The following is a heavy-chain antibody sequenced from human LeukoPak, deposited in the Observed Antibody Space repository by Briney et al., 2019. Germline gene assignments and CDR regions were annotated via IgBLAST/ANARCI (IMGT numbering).Heavy chain of an antibody. CDR3: ARSQTYYYDSSGYFLDY. V-gene: IGHV4-61*02. D-gene: IGHD3-22*01. CDR2: IYTSGST. Sequence: SQTLSLTCTVSGDSISSGGYYWSWIRQPAGKGLEWIGRIYTSGSTNYNPSLKSRVTISVDTSKNQFSLKLSSVTAADTAVYYCARSQTYYYDSSGYFLDYWGQGTLVTVSS. CDR1: GDSISSGGYY. J-gene: IGHJ4*02.